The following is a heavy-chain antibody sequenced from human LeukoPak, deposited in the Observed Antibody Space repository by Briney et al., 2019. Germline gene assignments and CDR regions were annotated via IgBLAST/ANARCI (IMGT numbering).Heavy chain of an antibody. D-gene: IGHD2-2*01. J-gene: IGHJ4*02. Sequence: GGSLRLSCAASGFTFSSYAMSWVRQAPGKGLEWVSAISGSGGSTYYADSVKGRFTISRDNSRNTLFLQVNSLRADDTAVYYCARGGLVPAAPPEYWGQGTLVTVSS. CDR2: ISGSGGST. CDR1: GFTFSSYA. V-gene: IGHV3-23*01. CDR3: ARGGLVPAAPPEY.